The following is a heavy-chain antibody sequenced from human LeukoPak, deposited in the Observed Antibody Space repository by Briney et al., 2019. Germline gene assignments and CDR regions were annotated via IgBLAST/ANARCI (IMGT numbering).Heavy chain of an antibody. J-gene: IGHJ3*02. V-gene: IGHV3-21*04. D-gene: IGHD2-21*02. CDR3: ARDEKTYCGGDCYSDAFDI. CDR1: GFTFSSYS. CDR2: ISSSSSYI. Sequence: PGGSLRLSCAASGFTFSSYSMNWVRQAPGKGLEWVSSISSSSSYIYYADSVKGRFTISRDNAKNSLYLQMNSLRAEDTAVYYCARDEKTYCGGDCYSDAFDIWGQGTMVTVSS.